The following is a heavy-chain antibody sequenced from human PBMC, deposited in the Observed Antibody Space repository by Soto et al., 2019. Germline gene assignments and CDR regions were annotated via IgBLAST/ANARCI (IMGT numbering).Heavy chain of an antibody. CDR3: AKDPITNGWSANYFDY. D-gene: IGHD6-19*01. V-gene: IGHV3-30*18. CDR2: ISSDGFNK. CDR1: GFTFNTYA. Sequence: QVQLVESGGGVVQPGRSLRLSCTASGFTFNTYAMHWVRQAPGRGLEWVAIISSDGFNKYYADSVKGRFTISRDNSKNTLYMKMNSLRAEDTAVYYCAKDPITNGWSANYFDYWGQGTLVTVSS. J-gene: IGHJ4*02.